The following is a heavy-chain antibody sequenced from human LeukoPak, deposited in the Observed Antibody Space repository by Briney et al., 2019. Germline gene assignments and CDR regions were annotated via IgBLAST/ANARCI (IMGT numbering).Heavy chain of an antibody. CDR3: AKESSSGWYSFDY. CDR1: GFTFSSYG. V-gene: IGHV3-33*06. Sequence: PGGSLRLSCAASGFTFSSYGMHWVRQAPGKGLEWVAVIWYDGSNKYYADSVKGRFTISRDNSKNTLYLQMNSLRAEDTAVYYCAKESSSGWYSFDYWGQGTLVTVSS. D-gene: IGHD6-19*01. CDR2: IWYDGSNK. J-gene: IGHJ4*02.